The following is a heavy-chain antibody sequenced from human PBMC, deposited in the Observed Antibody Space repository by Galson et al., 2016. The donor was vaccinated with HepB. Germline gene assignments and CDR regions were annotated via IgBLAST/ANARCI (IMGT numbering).Heavy chain of an antibody. Sequence: SLRLSCAASGFTLSGYRMHWVRQVPGKGLVWISSIDPDDRTTTYAASLTGRFTIYRDKSNNTLSLQMNSLTADDTAVYYCGREYYGLWDGYYLDIWGQGALVTVSA. CDR2: IDPDDRTT. D-gene: IGHD3-3*01. CDR1: GFTLSGYR. CDR3: GREYYGLWDGYYLDI. J-gene: IGHJ4*02. V-gene: IGHV3-74*03.